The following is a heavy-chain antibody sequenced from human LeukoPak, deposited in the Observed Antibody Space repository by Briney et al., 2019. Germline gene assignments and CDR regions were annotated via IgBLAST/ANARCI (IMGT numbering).Heavy chain of an antibody. Sequence: SETLSLTCTVSGGSISSYYWSWIRQPPGKGLEWIGYIYYSGSTNYNPSLKSRVTISVDTSKNQFSLKLSSVTAADTAVYYCARGRLGRSSSWCQAVSFYYFDYWGQGTLVTVSS. D-gene: IGHD6-13*01. CDR3: ARGRLGRSSSWCQAVSFYYFDY. V-gene: IGHV4-59*01. CDR1: GGSISSYY. CDR2: IYYSGST. J-gene: IGHJ4*02.